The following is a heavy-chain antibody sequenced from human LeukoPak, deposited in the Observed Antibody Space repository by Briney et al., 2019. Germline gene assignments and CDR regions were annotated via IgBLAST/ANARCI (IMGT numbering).Heavy chain of an antibody. D-gene: IGHD5-18*01. CDR2: INSSGGRT. CDR1: RFTFSSYA. Sequence: GGSLRLSCAASRFTFSSYAMSWVRQAPGEGLEWVSSINSSGGRTYYADSVKGRFTISRDNSKNTLYLQMNSLRADDTAVYYCAKEMAPEGYSYGYDYWGQGTLVTVSS. V-gene: IGHV3-23*01. CDR3: AKEMAPEGYSYGYDY. J-gene: IGHJ4*02.